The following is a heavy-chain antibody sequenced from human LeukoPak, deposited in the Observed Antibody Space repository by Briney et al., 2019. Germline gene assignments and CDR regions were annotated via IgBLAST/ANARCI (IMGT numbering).Heavy chain of an antibody. Sequence: GGSLRLSCAASGFTFSSCGMSWVRQAPGKGLXWXSVINHSGSGIYYADSVKGRFTTSRDNSKNTLFLEMNSLRVEDTAIYYCAKALPPYTSGTFDHWGQGSLVTVSS. CDR2: INHSGSGI. J-gene: IGHJ4*02. CDR1: GFTFSSCG. CDR3: AKALPPYTSGTFDH. D-gene: IGHD6-19*01. V-gene: IGHV3-23*01.